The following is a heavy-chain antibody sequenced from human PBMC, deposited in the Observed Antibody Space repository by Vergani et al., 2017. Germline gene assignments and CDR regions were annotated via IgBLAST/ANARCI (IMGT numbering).Heavy chain of an antibody. J-gene: IGHJ5*02. Sequence: QVQLVQSGAEVKKPGSSVKVSCKASGGTFSSYAISWVRQAPGQGLEWMGGIIPIFGTANYAQKFQGRVTITADESTSTAYMELSSLRSEDTAVYYCARDLGDPGPYCSGGSCYIWFDPWGQGTLVTVSS. V-gene: IGHV1-69*01. CDR1: GGTFSSYA. CDR2: IIPIFGTA. D-gene: IGHD2-15*01. CDR3: ARDLGDPGPYCSGGSCYIWFDP.